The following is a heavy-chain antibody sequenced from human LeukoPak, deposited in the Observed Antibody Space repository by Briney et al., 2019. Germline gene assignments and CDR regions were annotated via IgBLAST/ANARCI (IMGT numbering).Heavy chain of an antibody. V-gene: IGHV3-23*01. J-gene: IGHJ4*02. CDR1: GFTFSSYA. CDR2: ISGSGGST. D-gene: IGHD3-22*01. Sequence: GGSLRLSCAASGFTFSSYAMSWVRQAPGKGLEWVSAISGSGGSTYYADSVKGRFTISRDNSKNTLYLQVNSLRAEDTAVYYCAKGITMIVVVIDLDYWGQGTLVTVSS. CDR3: AKGITMIVVVIDLDY.